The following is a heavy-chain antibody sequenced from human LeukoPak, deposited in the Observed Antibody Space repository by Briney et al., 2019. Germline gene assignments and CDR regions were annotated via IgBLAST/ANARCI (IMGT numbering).Heavy chain of an antibody. V-gene: IGHV4-59*01. J-gene: IGHJ4*02. D-gene: IGHD6-19*01. CDR3: ARGLRGTYSSGWYYFDY. CDR1: GGSISSYY. Sequence: SETLSLTCTVSGGSISSYYWSWIRQPPGKGLEWIGYIYYSGSTNYNPSLKSRVTISVDTSKNQFSLKLSSVTAADTAVYYCARGLRGTYSSGWYYFDYWGQGTLVTVSS. CDR2: IYYSGST.